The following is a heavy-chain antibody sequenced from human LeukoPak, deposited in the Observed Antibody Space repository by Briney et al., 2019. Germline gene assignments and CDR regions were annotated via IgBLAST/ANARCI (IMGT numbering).Heavy chain of an antibody. CDR1: GFTFSSYA. Sequence: GGSVRLSCAASGFTFSSYAMSWVRQAPGKGLEWVSGISGSGGSTYYAASVKGRFTISRDNSKNTLYLQMNSLRAEDTAVYYCAKDEGGKQLVPRVGDYWGQGTLVTVSS. D-gene: IGHD6-13*01. V-gene: IGHV3-23*01. CDR2: ISGSGGST. J-gene: IGHJ4*02. CDR3: AKDEGGKQLVPRVGDY.